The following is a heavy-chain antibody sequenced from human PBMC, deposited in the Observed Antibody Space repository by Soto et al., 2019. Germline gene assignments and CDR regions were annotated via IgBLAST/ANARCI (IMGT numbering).Heavy chain of an antibody. CDR2: ISPYTGNT. V-gene: IGHV1-18*01. CDR1: GYIFVNYG. D-gene: IGHD3-16*01. Sequence: QVQLVQSGDEVKKPGASVKVSCKASGYIFVNYGIAWVRQAPGQGLEWMGWISPYTGNTHSATKIQGRLTMSTDTSTSTAYMDQGSLTSDDTAVYYCVMVDNYVTPTTQDVWCQGTTVTVSS. J-gene: IGHJ6*02. CDR3: VMVDNYVTPTTQDV.